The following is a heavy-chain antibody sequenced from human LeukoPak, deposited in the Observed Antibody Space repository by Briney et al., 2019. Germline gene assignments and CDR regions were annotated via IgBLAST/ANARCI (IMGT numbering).Heavy chain of an antibody. CDR2: IYYSGST. Sequence: SEALSLTCTVSGGSISSYYWSWIRQPPGKGLEWIGYIYYSGSTNYNPSLKSRVTISVDTSKNQFSLKLSSVTAADTAVYYCARTMVRGIFDYWGQGTLVTVSS. D-gene: IGHD3-10*01. CDR3: ARTMVRGIFDY. V-gene: IGHV4-59*01. J-gene: IGHJ4*02. CDR1: GGSISSYY.